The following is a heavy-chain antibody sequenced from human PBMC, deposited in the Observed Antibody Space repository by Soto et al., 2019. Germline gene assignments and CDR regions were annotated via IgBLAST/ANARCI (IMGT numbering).Heavy chain of an antibody. D-gene: IGHD6-19*01. V-gene: IGHV3-30*18. Sequence: GGSLRLSCAASGFTFSSYGMHWVRQAPGKGLEWVAVISYDGSNKYYADSVKGRFTISRDNSKNTLYLQMNSLSAEDTAVYYCAKDIGEYSSGFRPDDYFDYWGQGTLVTVSS. CDR1: GFTFSSYG. CDR2: ISYDGSNK. J-gene: IGHJ4*02. CDR3: AKDIGEYSSGFRPDDYFDY.